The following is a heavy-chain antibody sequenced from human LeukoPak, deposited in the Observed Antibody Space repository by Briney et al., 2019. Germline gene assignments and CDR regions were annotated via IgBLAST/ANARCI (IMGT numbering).Heavy chain of an antibody. J-gene: IGHJ4*02. CDR1: GGSISSSSYY. V-gene: IGHV4-39*07. D-gene: IGHD6-13*01. CDR2: IYYSGST. Sequence: SETLSLTCTVSGGSISSSSYYWGWIRQPPGKGLEWIGSIYYSGSTNYNPSLKSRVTISVDTSKNQFSLKLSSVTAADTAVYYCARDWLGSSWLRFDYWGQGTLVTVSS. CDR3: ARDWLGSSWLRFDY.